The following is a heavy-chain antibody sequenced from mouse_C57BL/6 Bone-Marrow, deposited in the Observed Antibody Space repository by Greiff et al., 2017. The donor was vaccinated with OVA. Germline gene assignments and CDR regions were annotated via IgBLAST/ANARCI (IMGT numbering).Heavy chain of an antibody. CDR2: IYPGNSDT. D-gene: IGHD1-1*01. Sequence: VHVKQSGTVLARPGASVKMSCKTSGYTFTSYWMHWVKQRPGQGLEWIGAIYPGNSDTSYNQKFKGKAKLTAVTSASTAYMELSRLTNEDSAVYYCTRGGFITTVVEYFDVWGTGTTVTVSS. J-gene: IGHJ1*03. CDR3: TRGGFITTVVEYFDV. CDR1: GYTFTSYW. V-gene: IGHV1-5*01.